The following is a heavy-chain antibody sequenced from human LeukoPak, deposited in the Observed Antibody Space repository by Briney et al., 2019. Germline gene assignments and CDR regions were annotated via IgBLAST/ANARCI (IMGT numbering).Heavy chain of an antibody. D-gene: IGHD3-10*01. CDR2: ISSSGSTI. CDR3: ARDRDPLYYFDY. CDR1: GFTFSSYE. J-gene: IGHJ4*02. Sequence: GGSLRLSCAASGFTFSSYEMNWVRQAPGEGLEWVSYISSSGSTIYYADSVKGRFTISRDNAKNSLYLQMNSLRAEDTAVYYCARDRDPLYYFDYWGQGTLVTVSS. V-gene: IGHV3-48*03.